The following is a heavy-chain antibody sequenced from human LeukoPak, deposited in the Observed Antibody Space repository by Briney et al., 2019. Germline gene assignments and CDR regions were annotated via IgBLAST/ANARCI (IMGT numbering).Heavy chain of an antibody. V-gene: IGHV1-2*02. CDR3: ASEGFGELSLIDY. J-gene: IGHJ4*02. CDR1: GYTFTGYY. Sequence: ASVKVSCKASGYTFTGYYMHWVRQAPGQGLEWMGWINPNRGGTNYAQKFQGRVTMARDTSISTAYMELSRLGSDDTAVYYCASEGFGELSLIDYWGQGTLVTVSS. CDR2: INPNRGGT. D-gene: IGHD3-16*02.